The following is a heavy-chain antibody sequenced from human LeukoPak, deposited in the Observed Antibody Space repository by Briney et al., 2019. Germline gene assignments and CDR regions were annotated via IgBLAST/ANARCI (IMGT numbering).Heavy chain of an antibody. D-gene: IGHD1-26*01. V-gene: IGHV1-2*02. J-gene: IGHJ4*02. Sequence: GASVKVSCKASGYTFTGYYMHWVRQAPGQGLEWMGWINPNGGATNYAQKSQGRVTMTRDTSINTAYMELGGLRSDDTAIYYCAKRIVGGLGSDDWGQGTLVTVSS. CDR1: GYTFTGYY. CDR2: INPNGGAT. CDR3: AKRIVGGLGSDD.